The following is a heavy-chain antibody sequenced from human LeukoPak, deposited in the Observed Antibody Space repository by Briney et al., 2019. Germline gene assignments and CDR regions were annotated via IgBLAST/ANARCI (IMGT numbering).Heavy chain of an antibody. V-gene: IGHV4-59*12. D-gene: IGHD4-17*01. Sequence: SETLSLTCTVSGGSISIYYWSWIRQPPGKGLEWVGYIYYSGSTNYNPSPKSRVTISVDTSKNQFSLKLSSVTAADTAVYYCARDDYGDYRRGLGFDPWGQGTLVTVSS. CDR2: IYYSGST. J-gene: IGHJ5*02. CDR3: ARDDYGDYRRGLGFDP. CDR1: GGSISIYY.